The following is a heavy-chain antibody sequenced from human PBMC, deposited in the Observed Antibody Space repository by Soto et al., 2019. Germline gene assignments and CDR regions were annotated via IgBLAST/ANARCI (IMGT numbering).Heavy chain of an antibody. V-gene: IGHV4-59*08. J-gene: IGHJ4*02. CDR1: GGSIGTYY. D-gene: IGHD3-9*01. CDR3: ARHPGYYDILTGYTTYYFDS. Sequence: SETLSLTCPVSGGSIGTYYPSWIRQPPGKGLEWIGYIYYRGNTDYNPSLKSRVTISLDTPKNQFSLKLSSVTAADTAVYYCARHPGYYDILTGYTTYYFDSWGQGILVSVSS. CDR2: IYYRGNT.